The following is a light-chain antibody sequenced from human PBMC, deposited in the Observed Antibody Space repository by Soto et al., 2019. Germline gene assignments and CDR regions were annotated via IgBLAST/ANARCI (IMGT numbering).Light chain of an antibody. Sequence: QSALTQPASVSGSPGQSITISCTGTSSDIGASNYVSWYQQHPGQAPILMISDVNNRPSGISDRFSGSKSGNTAFLTISGLQAEDEADSYCYSRNSNSDTHYVFGTGTKLTVL. CDR2: DVN. V-gene: IGLV2-14*03. CDR1: SSDIGASNY. CDR3: YSRNSNSDTHYV. J-gene: IGLJ1*01.